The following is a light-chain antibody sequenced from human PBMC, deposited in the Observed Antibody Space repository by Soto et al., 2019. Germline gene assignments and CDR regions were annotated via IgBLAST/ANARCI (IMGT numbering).Light chain of an antibody. CDR3: AVVV. V-gene: IGLV1-47*01. CDR1: SSNIGSNY. J-gene: IGLJ2*01. CDR2: RNT. Sequence: QSVLTQPPSASGTPGQRVTISCSGSSSNIGSNYVYWYQQLPGTAPKLLIYRNTQRPSGVPDRFSGSKSGTSASLAISGLRSEDEADYYCAVVVFGGGTKVTVL.